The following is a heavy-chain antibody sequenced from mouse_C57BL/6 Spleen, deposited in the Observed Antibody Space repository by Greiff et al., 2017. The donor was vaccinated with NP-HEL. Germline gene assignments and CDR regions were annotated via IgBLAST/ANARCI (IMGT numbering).Heavy chain of an antibody. Sequence: VQLQQSGPELVKPGASVKISCKASGYTFTDYYMNWVKQSHGQSLEWIGDINPNNGGTSYNQKFKGKATLTVDKSSSTAYMELRSLTSEDSAVYCCARWGDGYYYVDYWGQGTTLTVSS. D-gene: IGHD2-3*01. CDR2: INPNNGGT. CDR3: ARWGDGYYYVDY. CDR1: GYTFTDYY. J-gene: IGHJ2*01. V-gene: IGHV1-26*01.